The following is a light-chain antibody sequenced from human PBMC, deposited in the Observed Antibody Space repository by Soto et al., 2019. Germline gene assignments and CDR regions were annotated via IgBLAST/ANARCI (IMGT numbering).Light chain of an antibody. CDR3: QQYDKVPQT. V-gene: IGKV3-20*01. CDR1: QSVGRNY. J-gene: IGKJ1*01. Sequence: EIVLTQSPGTLSLSPGERATLSCRASQSVGRNYLAWYQQKPGQAPRLLIHRISTRATGIPDRFSGSGSATDFTLTISSLEPEDSAVYYCQQYDKVPQTFGQGTRVEIK. CDR2: RIS.